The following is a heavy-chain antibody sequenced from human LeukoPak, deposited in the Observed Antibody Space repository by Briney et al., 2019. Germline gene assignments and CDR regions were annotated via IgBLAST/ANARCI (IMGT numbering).Heavy chain of an antibody. CDR2: ISSHGGST. Sequence: GGSLRLSCSASGFTFSSYAMHWVRQAPGKGLEYVSAISSHGGSTYYADSVKGRFTISRDNSKNTLYLQISSLRAEDTAVYYCVKDGGHYYDSSGYYSYYFGYWGQGTLVTVSS. J-gene: IGHJ4*02. D-gene: IGHD3-22*01. CDR1: GFTFSSYA. CDR3: VKDGGHYYDSSGYYSYYFGY. V-gene: IGHV3-64D*09.